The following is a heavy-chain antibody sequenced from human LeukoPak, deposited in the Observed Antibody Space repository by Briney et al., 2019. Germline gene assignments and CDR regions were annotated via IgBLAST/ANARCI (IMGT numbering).Heavy chain of an antibody. Sequence: GGSLRLSCAASGFTFSSYGMHWVRQAPGKGLEWVAFIRYDGSNQYYADAVQGRFTISRDNSKNTLYLQMNSLRPEDPAVYYCAKDLSSSSWTFDYWGQGTLVTVSS. CDR2: IRYDGSNQ. CDR3: AKDLSSSSWTFDY. CDR1: GFTFSSYG. J-gene: IGHJ4*02. V-gene: IGHV3-30*02. D-gene: IGHD6-13*01.